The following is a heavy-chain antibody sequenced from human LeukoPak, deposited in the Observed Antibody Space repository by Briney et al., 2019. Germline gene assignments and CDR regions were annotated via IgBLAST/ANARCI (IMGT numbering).Heavy chain of an antibody. D-gene: IGHD6-13*01. CDR2: ISSSGSTI. J-gene: IGHJ4*02. V-gene: IGHV3-48*04. Sequence: PGGSLRLSCAASGFTFSSYGMNWVRQAPGKGLEWVSYISSSGSTIYYADSVKGRFTISRDNAKNSLYLQMNSLRAEDTAVYYCNVYMYIAAAGTSADYWGQGTLVTVSS. CDR1: GFTFSSYG. CDR3: NVYMYIAAAGTSADY.